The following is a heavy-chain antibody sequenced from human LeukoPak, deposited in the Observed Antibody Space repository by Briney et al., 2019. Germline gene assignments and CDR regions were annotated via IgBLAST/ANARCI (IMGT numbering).Heavy chain of an antibody. V-gene: IGHV3-23*01. J-gene: IGHJ6*03. CDR1: GFTFSSYG. Sequence: GGSLRLSCAASGFTFSSYGMSWVRQAPGKGLEWVSAISGSGGSTYYADSVKGRFTISRDNSKNTLYLQMNSLRAEDTAVYYCAKEEQQLGGYYCYYYMDVWGKGTTVTISS. CDR2: ISGSGGST. CDR3: AKEEQQLGGYYCYYYMDV. D-gene: IGHD6-13*01.